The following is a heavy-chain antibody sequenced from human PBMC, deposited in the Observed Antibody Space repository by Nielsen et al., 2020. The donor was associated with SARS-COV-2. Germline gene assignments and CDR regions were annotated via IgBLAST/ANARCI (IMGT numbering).Heavy chain of an antibody. D-gene: IGHD5-24*01. CDR1: GFTFSSYG. V-gene: IGHV3-33*01. CDR2: IWYDGSNK. CDR3: ARGDGYNFGEVDY. J-gene: IGHJ4*02. Sequence: GGSLRLSYAASGFTFSSYGMHWVRQAPGKGLEWVAVIWYDGSNKYYADSVKGRFTISRDNSKNTLYLQINSLRGEDTAVYYCARGDGYNFGEVDYWGQGTLVTVSS.